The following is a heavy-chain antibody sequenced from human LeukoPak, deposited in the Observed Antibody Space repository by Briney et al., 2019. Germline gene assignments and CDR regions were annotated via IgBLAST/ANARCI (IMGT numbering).Heavy chain of an antibody. V-gene: IGHV3-15*01. J-gene: IGHJ4*02. CDR2: SKSKTDGGTT. Sequence: GGSLRLSCTASGFTFSNAWMSWVRQAPGKGLEWVGRSKSKTDGGTTDYAAPVKGRFTISRDDSKNTLYLQMNSLKTEDTAVYYCTTRQNYYDSSGYYSSLYYFDYWGQGTLVTVSS. D-gene: IGHD3-22*01. CDR3: TTRQNYYDSSGYYSSLYYFDY. CDR1: GFTFSNAW.